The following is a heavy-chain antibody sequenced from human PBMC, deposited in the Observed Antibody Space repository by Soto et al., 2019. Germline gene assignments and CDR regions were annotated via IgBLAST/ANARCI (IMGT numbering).Heavy chain of an antibody. CDR3: ARDSPLGYCSGGSCYSLAFDY. Sequence: ASVKVSCKASGYTFTGYYIHWVRQAPGQGLEWMGWINPNSGGTNYAQKFQGWVTMTRDTSISTAYMELSRLRSDDTAVYYCARDSPLGYCSGGSCYSLAFDYWGQGTLVTVSS. V-gene: IGHV1-2*04. J-gene: IGHJ4*02. D-gene: IGHD2-15*01. CDR1: GYTFTGYY. CDR2: INPNSGGT.